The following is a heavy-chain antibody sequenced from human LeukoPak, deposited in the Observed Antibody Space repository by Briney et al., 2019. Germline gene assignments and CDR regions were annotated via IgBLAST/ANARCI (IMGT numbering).Heavy chain of an antibody. CDR1: GGSISSYY. CDR2: IYYSGST. CDR3: ARGRLIDYYFDY. V-gene: IGHV4-59*01. J-gene: IGHJ4*02. Sequence: TSETLSLTCTVSGGSISSYYWSWIRQPPGKGLEWIGYIYYSGSTNYNPSLKSRVTISVDTSKNQFSLKLSSVTAADTAVYYCARGRLIDYYFDYWGQGTLVTVSS. D-gene: IGHD3-16*01.